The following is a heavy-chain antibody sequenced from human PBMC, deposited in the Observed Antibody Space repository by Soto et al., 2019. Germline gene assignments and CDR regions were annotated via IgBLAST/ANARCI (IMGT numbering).Heavy chain of an antibody. Sequence: QVQLVQSGAEVKKPGSSVKVSCKASGGTFSSYAISWVRQAPGQGLEWMGGIIPIFGTANYAQTFRGRAKITADEXKXXANMERGSLRCEDAAVYYCAGERGVYAGSYYGMDVWGQGTTVTVSS. V-gene: IGHV1-69*12. CDR2: IIPIFGTA. CDR1: GGTFSSYA. CDR3: AGERGVYAGSYYGMDV. J-gene: IGHJ6*02. D-gene: IGHD2-8*01.